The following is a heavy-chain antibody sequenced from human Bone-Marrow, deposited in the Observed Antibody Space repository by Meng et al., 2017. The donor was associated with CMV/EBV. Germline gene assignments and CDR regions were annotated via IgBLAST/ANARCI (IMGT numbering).Heavy chain of an antibody. CDR3: VAEGPCAETTGWGAFVH. J-gene: IGHJ4*02. D-gene: IGHD6-19*01. Sequence: GGSLRLSCAASGFTFNKYFIHWVRQAPGKGPEWMTVIQYDGGREYYEDSVKGRFTISRDNSKNMLFVQVNSLRPEDTAVYCCVAEGPCAETTGWGAFVHWGQGTQVTVSS. CDR1: GFTFNKYF. CDR2: IQYDGGRE. V-gene: IGHV3-30-3*01.